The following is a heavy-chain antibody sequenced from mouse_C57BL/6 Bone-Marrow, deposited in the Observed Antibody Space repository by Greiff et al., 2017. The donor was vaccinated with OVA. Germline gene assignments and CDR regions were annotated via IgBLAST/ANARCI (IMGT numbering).Heavy chain of an antibody. CDR3: ARGGLLRLGDYWYFDV. CDR1: GYTFTAHT. CDR2: IYPRDGCI. Sequence: QVQLQQSDAELVKPGASVKISCKVSGYTFTAHTIHWMKQRPEQGLEWIGYIYPRDGCIKSNEKFKGKATFTADKSSSTAYMQLNSLTSEDSAVYFCARGGLLRLGDYWYFDVWGTGTTVTVSS. D-gene: IGHD1-2*01. V-gene: IGHV1-78*01. J-gene: IGHJ1*03.